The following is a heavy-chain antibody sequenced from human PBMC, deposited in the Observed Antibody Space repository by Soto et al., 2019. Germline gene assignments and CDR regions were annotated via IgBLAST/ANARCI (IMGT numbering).Heavy chain of an antibody. CDR2: IYSSGST. D-gene: IGHD5-12*01. CDR3: ARDRPGGYHLYYCDY. Sequence: PSETLSLTCTVSGGSISTYYWSWIRQPAGKGLEWIGRIYSSGSTNYSPSLKSRVTMSVDTSKNQLSLKLNSVTAADPAGYYCARDRPGGYHLYYCDYWGQGTPVTVSS. V-gene: IGHV4-4*07. J-gene: IGHJ4*02. CDR1: GGSISTYY.